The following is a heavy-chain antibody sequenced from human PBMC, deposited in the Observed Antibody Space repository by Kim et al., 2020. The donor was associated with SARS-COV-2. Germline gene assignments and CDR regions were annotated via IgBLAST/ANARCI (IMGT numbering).Heavy chain of an antibody. CDR3: TTLISAAGRGY. J-gene: IGHJ4*02. V-gene: IGHV3-15*01. Sequence: TDYAAPVKGRFTMSRDDSKNTLHLQMNSLQTEDTGVYYCTTLISAAGRGYWGQGTLVTVSS. D-gene: IGHD6-13*01. CDR2: T.